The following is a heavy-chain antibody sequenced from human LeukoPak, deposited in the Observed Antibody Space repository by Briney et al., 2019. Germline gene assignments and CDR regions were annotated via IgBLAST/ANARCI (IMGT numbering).Heavy chain of an antibody. J-gene: IGHJ5*02. D-gene: IGHD2-2*01. V-gene: IGHV1-2*02. CDR3: ARGPKIVVVPAARRGWFDP. CDR1: GYTFTGYY. CDR2: INPNSGGT. Sequence: GASVNVSCKASGYTFTGYYMHWVRQAPGQGLEWMGWINPNSGGTNYAQKFQGRVTMTRDTSISTAYMELSRLRSDDTAVYYCARGPKIVVVPAARRGWFDPWGQGTLVTVSS.